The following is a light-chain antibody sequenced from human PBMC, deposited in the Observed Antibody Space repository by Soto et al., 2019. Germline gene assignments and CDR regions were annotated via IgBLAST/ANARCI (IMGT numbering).Light chain of an antibody. CDR2: EVS. CDR3: SSYAGSNNFGVV. J-gene: IGLJ2*01. V-gene: IGLV2-8*01. CDR1: SSDVGGYKY. Sequence: QSALTQPPSASGSPGQSVTISCTGTSSDVGGYKYVSWYQQHPGKAPKLMIYEVSKRPSGVPDRFSGSKSGNTASLTVSGLQAEDEADYYCSSYAGSNNFGVVFGGGTKLTVL.